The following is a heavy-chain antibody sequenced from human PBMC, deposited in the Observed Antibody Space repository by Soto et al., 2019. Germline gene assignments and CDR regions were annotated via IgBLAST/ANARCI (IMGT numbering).Heavy chain of an antibody. CDR2: IYYSGST. D-gene: IGHD3-9*01. CDR1: GGSISSGGYY. CDR3: ARDQHNTGYFYGRPYNWFDP. J-gene: IGHJ5*02. Sequence: SETLSLTCSVSGGSISSGGYYWSWIRQHPTKGLEWIGSIYYSGSTYYTPSLRSRLTISLDMSKDQFSLKLSSVTAADTAVYFCARDQHNTGYFYGRPYNWFDPWGQGTLVTVSS. V-gene: IGHV4-31*03.